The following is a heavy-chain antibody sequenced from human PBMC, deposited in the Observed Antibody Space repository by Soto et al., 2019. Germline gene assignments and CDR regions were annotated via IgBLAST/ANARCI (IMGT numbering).Heavy chain of an antibody. J-gene: IGHJ4*02. D-gene: IGHD2-15*01. CDR3: SVVMVADTRNSLGY. CDR2: INPDGRSI. CDR1: GLTLSSYW. V-gene: IGHV3-74*01. Sequence: GGSLRLSCAASGLTLSSYWMHWVRQAPGKGLVWVSRINPDGRSITYADSVKGRFTISRDNAKNTLYLQMSSLRAEDTAVYYCSVVMVADTRNSLGYGGQGTLVTVSS.